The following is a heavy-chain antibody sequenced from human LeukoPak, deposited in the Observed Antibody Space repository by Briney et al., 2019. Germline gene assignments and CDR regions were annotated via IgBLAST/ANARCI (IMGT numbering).Heavy chain of an antibody. CDR2: IYYSGST. V-gene: IGHV4-31*03. J-gene: IGHJ6*02. CDR1: GGSISSGGYY. D-gene: IGHD6-6*01. CDR3: ARDRPGYCYGMDV. Sequence: SQTLSLTCTVSGGSISSGGYYWSWIRQHPGKGLEWIGYIYYSGSTYYNPSLKSRVTISVDTSKNQFSLKLSSVTAADTAVYYCARDRPGYCYGMDVWGQGTAVTVSS.